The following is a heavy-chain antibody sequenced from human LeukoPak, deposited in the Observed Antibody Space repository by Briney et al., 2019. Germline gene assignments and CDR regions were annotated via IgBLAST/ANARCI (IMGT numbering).Heavy chain of an antibody. Sequence: SETLSLTCAVYGGSFSGYYWSWIRQPPGKGLEWVGEINHSGSTNYNPSLKSRVTISVDTSKNQFSLKLSSVTAADTAVYYCARESSSGWYGGFDYWGQGTLVTVSS. D-gene: IGHD6-19*01. CDR3: ARESSSGWYGGFDY. J-gene: IGHJ4*02. V-gene: IGHV4-34*01. CDR1: GGSFSGYY. CDR2: INHSGST.